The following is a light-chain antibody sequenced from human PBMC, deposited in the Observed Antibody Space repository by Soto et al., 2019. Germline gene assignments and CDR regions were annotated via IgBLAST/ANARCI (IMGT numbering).Light chain of an antibody. Sequence: QAVVTQPPSASGTPGQRVTISCSGDSSNIGRNYVYWYQQLPGTAPKLLIYRNNERPSGVPDRFSGSKSGTSASLAISGLRSEDEADYYCAAWDDSLSRWVFGGGTKLTVL. CDR2: RNN. J-gene: IGLJ3*02. V-gene: IGLV1-47*01. CDR1: SSNIGRNY. CDR3: AAWDDSLSRWV.